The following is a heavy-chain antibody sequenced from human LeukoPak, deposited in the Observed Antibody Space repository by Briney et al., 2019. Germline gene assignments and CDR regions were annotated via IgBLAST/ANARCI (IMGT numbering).Heavy chain of an antibody. CDR2: IYYSGST. CDR3: ARTIAAAGSDWFDP. CDR1: GGSISSYY. J-gene: IGHJ5*02. Sequence: SETLSLTCTVSGGSISSYYWSWIRQPPRKRLEWIGHIYYSGSTNYNPSLKSRVTISVGTSKNQFSLKLSSVTAADTAVYYCARTIAAAGSDWFDPWGQGTLVTVSS. D-gene: IGHD6-13*01. V-gene: IGHV4-59*01.